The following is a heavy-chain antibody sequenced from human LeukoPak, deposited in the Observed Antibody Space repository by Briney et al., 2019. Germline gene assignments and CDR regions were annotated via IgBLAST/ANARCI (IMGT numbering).Heavy chain of an antibody. V-gene: IGHV4-39*07. J-gene: IGHJ4*02. CDR3: ARLNLRTLTYYFDY. CDR1: GGSISSYY. CDR2: IYHSGST. Sequence: SETLSLTCTVSGGSISSYYWSWIRQPPGKGLEWIGTIYHSGSTYYNPSLKSRVTISVDTSKNQFSLKMSSVTAADTAVYYCARLNLRTLTYYFDYWGQGTLVTVSS. D-gene: IGHD3/OR15-3a*01.